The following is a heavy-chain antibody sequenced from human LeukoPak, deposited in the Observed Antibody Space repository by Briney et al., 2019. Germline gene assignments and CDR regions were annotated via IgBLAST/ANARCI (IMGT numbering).Heavy chain of an antibody. CDR2: MSYSGSN. D-gene: IGHD2-15*01. J-gene: IGHJ3*02. Sequence: PSETLSLTRCVSGVPKCILLWIEIRQPPGKGLESIGYMSYSGSNNYNPSLKSRVTMSVDTSRNQLSLKLSSVTAADTAVYYCARCSGGQSNPSYIWGRGTIVTVSS. V-gene: IGHV4-59*08. CDR1: GVPKCILL. CDR3: ARCSGGQSNPSYI.